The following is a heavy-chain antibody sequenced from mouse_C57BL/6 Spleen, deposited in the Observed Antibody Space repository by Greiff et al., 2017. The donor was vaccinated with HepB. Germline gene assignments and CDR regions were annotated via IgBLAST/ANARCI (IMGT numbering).Heavy chain of an antibody. Sequence: VQLQQSGPELVKPGASVKISCKASGYAFSSSWMNWVKQRPGKGLEWIGRIYPGDGDTNYNGKFKGKATLTADTSSSTAYMQLSSLTSEDSAVYFCANGRNDFDYWGQGTTLTVSS. V-gene: IGHV1-82*01. J-gene: IGHJ2*01. CDR2: IYPGDGDT. CDR1: GYAFSSSW. CDR3: ANGRNDFDY.